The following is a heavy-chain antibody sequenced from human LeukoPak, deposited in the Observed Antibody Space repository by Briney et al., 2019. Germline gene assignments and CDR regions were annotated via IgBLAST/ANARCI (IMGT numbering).Heavy chain of an antibody. D-gene: IGHD3/OR15-3a*01. CDR2: ISGSGGST. Sequence: GGSLRLSCAASGFTFTSYAMSWVRQAPGKGLEWVSIISGSGGSTYYADSVKGRFTISRDNSKNTLYLQMNSLRAEDTAIYYCAKPFWTGYSQSAFDIWGQGTMATVSS. CDR3: AKPFWTGYSQSAFDI. V-gene: IGHV3-23*01. CDR1: GFTFTSYA. J-gene: IGHJ3*02.